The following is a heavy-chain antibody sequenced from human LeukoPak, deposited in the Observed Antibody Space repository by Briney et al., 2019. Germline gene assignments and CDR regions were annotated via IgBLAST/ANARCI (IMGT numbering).Heavy chain of an antibody. CDR2: INPNSGGT. CDR3: ARALYSSSWYSGY. Sequence: ASVKVSCKASGYTFTGYYMHWVRQAPGQGPEWMGWINPNSGGTNYAQKFQGRVTMTRDTSISTAYMELSRLRSDDTAVYYCARALYSSSWYSGYWGQGTLVTVSS. V-gene: IGHV1-2*02. CDR1: GYTFTGYY. J-gene: IGHJ4*02. D-gene: IGHD6-13*01.